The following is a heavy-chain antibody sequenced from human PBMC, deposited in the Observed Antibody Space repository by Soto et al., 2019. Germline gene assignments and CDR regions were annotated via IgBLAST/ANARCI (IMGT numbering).Heavy chain of an antibody. CDR1: GFTFSNHW. D-gene: IGHD2-15*01. Sequence: EVHLVESGGSLVQPGGSLRLSCAASGFTFSNHWMHWVRQAPGKGLVWVSHLKSDGSTTIYADSVKGRFTISRDNAKNTLYVQMNSLRPEDTAVYYCARGGGSGNPAFDYWGQGTLVTVSS. J-gene: IGHJ4*02. CDR3: ARGGGSGNPAFDY. V-gene: IGHV3-74*01. CDR2: LKSDGSTT.